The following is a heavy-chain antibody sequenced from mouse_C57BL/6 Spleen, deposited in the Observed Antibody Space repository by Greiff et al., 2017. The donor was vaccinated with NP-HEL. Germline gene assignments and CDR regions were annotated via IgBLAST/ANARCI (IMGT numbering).Heavy chain of an antibody. Sequence: DVMLVESGGGLVKPGGSLKLSCAASGFTFSDYGMHWVRQAPEKGLEWVAYISSGSSTIYYADTVKGRFTISRDNAKNTLFLQMTSLRSEDTAMYYCARKDYYDAMDYWGQGTSVTVSS. V-gene: IGHV5-17*01. J-gene: IGHJ4*01. CDR1: GFTFSDYG. CDR2: ISSGSSTI. D-gene: IGHD2-4*01. CDR3: ARKDYYDAMDY.